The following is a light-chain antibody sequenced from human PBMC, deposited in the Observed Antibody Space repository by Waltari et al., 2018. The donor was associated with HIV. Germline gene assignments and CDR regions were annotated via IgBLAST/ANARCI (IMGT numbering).Light chain of an antibody. V-gene: IGLV2-14*01. Sequence: QSALTQPASVSGSPGQSRTISCTGTSSDVGVYNYVSWYQQHPGKAPKLMISEVSNQPSGVSNRCSGSKSGNTASLTISGLQAEDEADYYCSSYTTRNTRVFGGGTTLTVL. CDR2: EVS. J-gene: IGLJ3*02. CDR1: SSDVGVYNY. CDR3: SSYTTRNTRV.